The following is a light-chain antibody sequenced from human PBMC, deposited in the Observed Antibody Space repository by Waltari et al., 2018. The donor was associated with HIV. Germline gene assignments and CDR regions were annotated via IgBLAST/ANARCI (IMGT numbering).Light chain of an antibody. V-gene: IGLV2-11*01. CDR2: EVL. Sequence: QSALTQPRSVSGSPGQSVTISCTATASDIGYFDYVSWYQQYPGKAPNVIIYEVLQRPPRVPDRVTASKSCITPPLTIAWLQDEDYADSYFCSDAGTFTYYFGSGNSGTLL. CDR3: CSDAGTFTYY. J-gene: IGLJ1*01. CDR1: ASDIGYFDY.